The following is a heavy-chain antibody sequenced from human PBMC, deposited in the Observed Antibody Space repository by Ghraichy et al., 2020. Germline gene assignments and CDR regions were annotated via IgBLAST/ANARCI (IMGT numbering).Heavy chain of an antibody. Sequence: SQTLSLTCAISGDSVSSNSAACNWIRQSPSRGLEWLGRTYYRSTWYNDYAVSVKRRITINPDTSKNQFSLQLNSVTPEDTAVYYCARRKEAYMDVWGKGTTVTVSS. CDR3: ARRKEAYMDV. J-gene: IGHJ6*03. CDR2: TYYRSTWYN. V-gene: IGHV6-1*01. CDR1: GDSVSSNSAA.